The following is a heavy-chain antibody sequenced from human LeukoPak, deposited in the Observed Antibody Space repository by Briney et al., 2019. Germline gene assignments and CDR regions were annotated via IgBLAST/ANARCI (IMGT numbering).Heavy chain of an antibody. J-gene: IGHJ4*02. CDR1: GFTFSSYS. D-gene: IGHD6-19*01. CDR3: ATEIAVAGFDY. Sequence: PGGSVRLSCPASGFTFSSYSMNWVRQAPGKGLEWVSSISSSSSYIYYADSVKGRFTISRDNAKNSLYLQMNSLRAEDTAVYYCATEIAVAGFDYWGQGTLVTVSS. CDR2: ISSSSSYI. V-gene: IGHV3-21*01.